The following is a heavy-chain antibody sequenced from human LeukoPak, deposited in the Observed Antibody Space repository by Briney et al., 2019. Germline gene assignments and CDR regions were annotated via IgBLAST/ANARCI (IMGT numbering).Heavy chain of an antibody. D-gene: IGHD4-17*01. CDR1: GGSISSSNYY. CDR2: IYYRGST. CDR3: AVTVPFDY. J-gene: IGHJ4*02. Sequence: SETLSLTCTVSGGSISSSNYYWGWIRQPPGKGLECIGNIYYRGSTYYNPSLRSRVTISVDTSKNQFSLKLSSVTAADTAVYYCAVTVPFDYWGQGTLVTVSS. V-gene: IGHV4-39*01.